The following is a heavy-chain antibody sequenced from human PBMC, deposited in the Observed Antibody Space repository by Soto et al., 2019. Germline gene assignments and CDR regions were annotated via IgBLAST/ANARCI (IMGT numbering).Heavy chain of an antibody. CDR3: ARLDYYDFGSGYPGRYYYYYGMDV. Sequence: EVQLVESGGGLVQPGGSLRLSCAASGFTFSSYWMSWVRQAPGKGLEWVANIKQDGSEKYYVDSVKGRFTISRDNAKNSLYLQMNSLSAEDTAVYYCARLDYYDFGSGYPGRYYYYYGMDVWGQGTTVTVSS. CDR2: IKQDGSEK. J-gene: IGHJ6*02. D-gene: IGHD3-3*01. V-gene: IGHV3-7*01. CDR1: GFTFSSYW.